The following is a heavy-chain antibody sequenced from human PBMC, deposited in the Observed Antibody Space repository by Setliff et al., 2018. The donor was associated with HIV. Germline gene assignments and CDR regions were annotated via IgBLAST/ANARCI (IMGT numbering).Heavy chain of an antibody. V-gene: IGHV3-48*01. CDR2: ISYSGSAI. D-gene: IGHD2-2*01. Sequence: GGSLRLSCAASGFTFSNAWMSWVRQAPGKGLEWVAYISYSGSAIHYADSLKGRFTISRDTSKNTLYLQMNSLRAEDTAVYYCARRAYCSSTTCFDNWGQGTLVTVSS. CDR1: GFTFSNAW. CDR3: ARRAYCSSTTCFDN. J-gene: IGHJ4*02.